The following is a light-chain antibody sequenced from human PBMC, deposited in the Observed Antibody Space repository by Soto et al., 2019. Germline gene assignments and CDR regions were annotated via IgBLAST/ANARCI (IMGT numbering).Light chain of an antibody. CDR2: GAS. CDR1: QSVSSK. J-gene: IGKJ5*01. CDR3: QQYNNWPPIT. V-gene: IGKV3D-15*01. Sequence: EIVMTQSPATLTVSPGERATLSFMASQSVSSKLAWYQQTPGQAPRLLIYGASTRATGIPARFSGSGSGTEFTLSISSLQSEDFAVYYCQQYNNWPPITFGQGTRLEIK.